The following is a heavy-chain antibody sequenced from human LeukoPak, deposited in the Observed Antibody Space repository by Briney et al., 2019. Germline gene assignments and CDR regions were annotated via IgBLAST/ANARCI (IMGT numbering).Heavy chain of an antibody. CDR2: MNPNSGNT. V-gene: IGHV1-8*01. CDR1: GYTFTSYD. Sequence: ASVKVSCKASGYTFTSYDINWVRQATGQGLEWMGWMNPNSGNTGYAQKFQGRVTMTRNTSISTAYMELSRLRSDDTAVYYCARDGGSVDAFDIWGQGTVVTVSS. D-gene: IGHD3-10*01. J-gene: IGHJ3*02. CDR3: ARDGGSVDAFDI.